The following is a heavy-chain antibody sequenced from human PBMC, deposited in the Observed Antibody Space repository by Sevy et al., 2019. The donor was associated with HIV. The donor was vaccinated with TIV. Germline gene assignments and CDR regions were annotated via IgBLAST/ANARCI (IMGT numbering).Heavy chain of an antibody. CDR2: INHSGST. D-gene: IGHD6-13*01. CDR1: GGSFSGYY. CDR3: ARDPSLTSSPFDY. J-gene: IGHJ4*02. Sequence: SETLSLTCAVYGGSFSGYYWSWIRQPPGKGLEWIGEINHSGSTNYNPSLKSRVTISVDTSKNQFSLKLSSVTAADTAVYYCARDPSLTSSPFDYWGQGTLVTVSS. V-gene: IGHV4-34*01.